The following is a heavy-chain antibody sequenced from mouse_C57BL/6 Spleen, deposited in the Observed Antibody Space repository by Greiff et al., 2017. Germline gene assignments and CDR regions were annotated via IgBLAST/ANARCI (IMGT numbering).Heavy chain of an antibody. CDR3: ARRSLGNLYAMDY. CDR1: GFTFSDYG. J-gene: IGHJ4*01. CDR2: ISSGSSTI. Sequence: EVKLMESGGGLVKPGGSLKLSCAASGFTFSDYGMHWVRQAPEKGLEWVAYISSGSSTIYYADTVKGRFTISRDNAKNTLFLQMTSLRSEDTAMYYCARRSLGNLYAMDYWGQGTSVTVSS. V-gene: IGHV5-17*01. D-gene: IGHD2-1*01.